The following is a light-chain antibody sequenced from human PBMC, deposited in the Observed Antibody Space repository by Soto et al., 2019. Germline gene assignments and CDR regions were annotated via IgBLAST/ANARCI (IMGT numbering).Light chain of an antibody. CDR1: QSISSW. CDR2: DAS. J-gene: IGKJ4*01. CDR3: QQYNSYSPLT. Sequence: IQMTQSHSTLSASVGDRVTITCRASQSISSWLAWYQQKPGKAPKLLIYDASSLESGVPSRFSGSGSGTEFTLTISSLQPDDFATYYCQQYNSYSPLTFGGGTKVDIK. V-gene: IGKV1-5*01.